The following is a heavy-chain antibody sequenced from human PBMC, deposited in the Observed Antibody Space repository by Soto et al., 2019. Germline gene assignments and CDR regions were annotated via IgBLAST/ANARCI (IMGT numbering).Heavy chain of an antibody. D-gene: IGHD1-1*01. CDR1: GFTFSAYA. J-gene: IGHJ2*01. V-gene: IGHV3-23*01. CDR3: AKFEGHPLEYWYLDF. Sequence: EVQLLESGGGLVQPGGSLRLSCAASGFTFSAYAMGWVRQAPGKGLEWVSTIHGGGGATHYADSVKGRFTISRDDSKNTQYAQMNSLRAEDTAVCYCAKFEGHPLEYWYLDFWGRGTLVTVSS. CDR2: IHGGGGAT.